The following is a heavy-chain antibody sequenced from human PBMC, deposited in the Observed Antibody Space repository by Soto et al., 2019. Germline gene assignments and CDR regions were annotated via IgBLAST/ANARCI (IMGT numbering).Heavy chain of an antibody. J-gene: IGHJ3*02. CDR1: GGSFSGYY. D-gene: IGHD6-13*01. CDR2: INHSGST. V-gene: IGHV4-34*01. Sequence: SETLSLTCAVYGGSFSGYYWSWIRQPPGKGLEWIGEINHSGSTNYNPSLKSRVTISVDTSKNQFSLKLSSVTAADTAVYYCARAIAAAGSNAFDIWGQGTMVTVSS. CDR3: ARAIAAAGSNAFDI.